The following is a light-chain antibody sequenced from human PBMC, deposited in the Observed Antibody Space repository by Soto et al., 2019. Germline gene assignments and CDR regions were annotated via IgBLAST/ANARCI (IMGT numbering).Light chain of an antibody. V-gene: IGKV3-20*01. J-gene: IGKJ2*01. CDR3: QQYGRSPPVT. CDR2: GAS. Sequence: EIVLTQSPGTLSLSPGERATLSCRASQSVSSNYLAWYQQQPGQAPRLLIYGASSRATGIPDRFSGSGSGTDFTLTISRLEPEDFAVYYCQQYGRSPPVTFGQGTKLEIK. CDR1: QSVSSNY.